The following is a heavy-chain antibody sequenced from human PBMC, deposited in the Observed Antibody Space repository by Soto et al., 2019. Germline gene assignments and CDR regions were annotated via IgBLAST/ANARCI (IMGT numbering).Heavy chain of an antibody. CDR1: GYTFTSYG. V-gene: IGHV1-18*01. Sequence: GASVKVSCKASGYTFTSYGISWVRQAPGQGLEWMGWISAYNGNTNYAQKLQGRVTMTTDTSTSTAYMELRSLRSDDTAVYYCARDQTVVAGYYYFDYWGQGTLVTVSS. CDR3: ARDQTVVAGYYYFDY. CDR2: ISAYNGNT. J-gene: IGHJ4*02. D-gene: IGHD3-22*01.